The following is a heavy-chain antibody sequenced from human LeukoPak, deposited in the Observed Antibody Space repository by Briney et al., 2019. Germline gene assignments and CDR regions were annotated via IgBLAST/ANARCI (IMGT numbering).Heavy chain of an antibody. D-gene: IGHD3-22*01. V-gene: IGHV1-18*01. CDR2: ISAFNDNT. CDR3: AREYYDTSDYSYYSDY. Sequence: ASVKVSCKASGYTLATYGVNWVRQAPGQGLEWMGWISAFNDNTNYAQKFRDRVTMTADRSTNTVYMELRSLRSDGTAVYFCAREYYDTSDYSYYSDYWGQGTLVTVSS. J-gene: IGHJ4*02. CDR1: GYTLATYG.